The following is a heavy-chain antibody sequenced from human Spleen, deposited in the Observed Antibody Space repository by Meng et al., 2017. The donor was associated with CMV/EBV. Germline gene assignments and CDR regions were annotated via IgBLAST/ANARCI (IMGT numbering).Heavy chain of an antibody. J-gene: IGHJ4*02. CDR1: GYTFSSID. V-gene: IGHV1-18*01. CDR2: ISTYNGHE. CDR3: ARDRYNWDFDY. Sequence: SCKGSGYTFSSIDITWVRQAPGQGLGWMGWISTYNGHEKYAQRLQGRVTMTTDTSTSTAYMELRSLRSDDTAVYYCARDRYNWDFDYWGQGTLVTVSS. D-gene: IGHD1-1*01.